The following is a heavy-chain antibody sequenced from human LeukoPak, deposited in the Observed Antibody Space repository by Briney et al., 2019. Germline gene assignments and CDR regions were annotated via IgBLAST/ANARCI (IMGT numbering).Heavy chain of an antibody. Sequence: PGGSLRLSCAASGFSFSNYAMGWVRQAPGKGLEWVANIKQDGSEKYYVDSVKGRFTISRDNAKNSLYLQMNSLRAEDTAVYYCASQSYGLFEYWGQGTLVTVSS. CDR3: ASQSYGLFEY. V-gene: IGHV3-7*01. CDR1: GFSFSNYA. D-gene: IGHD3-10*01. CDR2: IKQDGSEK. J-gene: IGHJ4*02.